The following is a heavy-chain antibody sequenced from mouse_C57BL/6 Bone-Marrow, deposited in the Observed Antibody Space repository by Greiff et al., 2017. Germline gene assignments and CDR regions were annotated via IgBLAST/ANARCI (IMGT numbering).Heavy chain of an antibody. Sequence: QVQLQQPGAELVKPGASVKVSCKASGYTFTSYWMHWVKQRPGQGLEWIGRLHPSDSDTNYNQKFKGKATLTVDKSSSTAYMQRSSLTSEDAAVYNCARTRFGYGGQGTTLTGTS. CDR1: GYTFTSYW. J-gene: IGHJ2*01. CDR3: ARTRFGY. V-gene: IGHV1-74*01. CDR2: LHPSDSDT.